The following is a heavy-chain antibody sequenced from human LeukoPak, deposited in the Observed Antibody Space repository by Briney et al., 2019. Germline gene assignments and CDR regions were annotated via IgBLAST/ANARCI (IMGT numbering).Heavy chain of an antibody. CDR1: GVSISSMSYY. CDR2: NYYSGST. Sequence: SETLTLTCNVSGVSISSMSYYWGWIRQPPGKGLEWIGSNYYSGSTDYTPSLYSRVTISVDTSKNQFSLKLTSVTAADTAVYYCASRYYSYYYMDVWGKGTMVIVSS. J-gene: IGHJ6*03. CDR3: ASRYYSYYYMDV. V-gene: IGHV4-39*01.